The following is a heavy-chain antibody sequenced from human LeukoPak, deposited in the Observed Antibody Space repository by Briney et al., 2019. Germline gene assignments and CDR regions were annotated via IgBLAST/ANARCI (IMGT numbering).Heavy chain of an antibody. V-gene: IGHV3-20*04. D-gene: IGHD6-13*01. CDR1: GFTFDDYG. CDR2: INWNGGST. J-gene: IGHJ4*02. Sequence: GGSLRLSCAASGFTFDDYGMSWVRQGPGKGLEWVSGINWNGGSTGYADSVKGRFTISRDNAKNSLYLQMNSLRAEDTALYYCARGHHSGSYDYFDYWGQGTLVTVSS. CDR3: ARGHHSGSYDYFDY.